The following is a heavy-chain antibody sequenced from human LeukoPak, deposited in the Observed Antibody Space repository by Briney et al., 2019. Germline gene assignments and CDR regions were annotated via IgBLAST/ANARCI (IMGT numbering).Heavy chain of an antibody. D-gene: IGHD3-9*01. CDR2: IIPIFGTA. V-gene: IGHV1-69*05. CDR3: ARGFRYFDWLAPFDY. Sequence: SVKASCKASGGTFISYAISWVRQAPGQGLEWMGGIIPIFGTANYAQKFQGRVTITTDESTSTAYMELSSLRSEDTAVYYCARGFRYFDWLAPFDYWGQGTLVTVSS. CDR1: GGTFISYA. J-gene: IGHJ4*02.